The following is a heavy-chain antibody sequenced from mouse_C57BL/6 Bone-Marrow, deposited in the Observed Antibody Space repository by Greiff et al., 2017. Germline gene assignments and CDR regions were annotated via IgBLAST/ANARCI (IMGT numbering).Heavy chain of an antibody. V-gene: IGHV5-2*03. D-gene: IGHD1-1*01. J-gene: IGHJ1*03. CDR3: ARNYYGSSYDWYFDV. CDR1: EYEFPSHD. Sequence: EVKVEESGGGLVQPGESLKLSCESNEYEFPSHDMSWVRKTPEKRLELVAAINSDGGSTYYPDTMERRFIISRDNTKKTLYLQMSSLRSEDTALYYCARNYYGSSYDWYFDVWGTGTTVTVSS. CDR2: INSDGGST.